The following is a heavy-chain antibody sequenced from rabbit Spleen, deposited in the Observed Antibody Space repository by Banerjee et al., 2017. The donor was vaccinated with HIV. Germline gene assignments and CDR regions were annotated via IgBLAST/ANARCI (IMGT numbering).Heavy chain of an antibody. Sequence: QSLEESGGDLVKPGASLTLTCTASGFSFSAGYYMCWVRQAPGKGLEWIACIYGGSSGNIYYASWAKGRFTISKTSSATVTLQMTSLTAADTATYFCARFYAGYGDFGYAAMGGQGTLVTVS. CDR1: GFSFSAGYY. J-gene: IGHJ2*01. CDR2: IYGGSSGNI. V-gene: IGHV1S40*01. CDR3: ARFYAGYGDFGYAAM. D-gene: IGHD7-1*01.